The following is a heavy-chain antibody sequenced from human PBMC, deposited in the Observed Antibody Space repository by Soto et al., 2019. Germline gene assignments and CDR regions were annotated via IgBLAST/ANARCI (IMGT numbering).Heavy chain of an antibody. Sequence: ASVKVSCKASGYTFTSYAMHWVRQAPGQRLEWMGWINAGNGNTKHSQKFQGRVTITRDTSASTAYMELSSLRSEDTAVYYCARDGSILDYWGRGTLVTVSS. CDR1: GYTFTSYA. V-gene: IGHV1-3*01. D-gene: IGHD1-1*01. CDR2: INAGNGNT. CDR3: ARDGSILDY. J-gene: IGHJ4*01.